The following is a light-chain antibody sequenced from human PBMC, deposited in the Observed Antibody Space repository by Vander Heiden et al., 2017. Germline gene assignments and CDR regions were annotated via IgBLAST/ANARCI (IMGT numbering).Light chain of an antibody. Sequence: SYELTPQPSVSVSPGQTASITCAGDKLGNKYACWYQQKPGQSPVLVIYQDNKRPSGIPERFSGSNSGNTATLTISGSQAMDEADYYCQAWDSSTVVFGGGTKLTVL. J-gene: IGLJ2*01. V-gene: IGLV3-1*01. CDR3: QAWDSSTVV. CDR1: KLGNKY. CDR2: QDN.